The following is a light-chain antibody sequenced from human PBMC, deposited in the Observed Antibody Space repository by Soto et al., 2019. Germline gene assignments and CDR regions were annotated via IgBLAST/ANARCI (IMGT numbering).Light chain of an antibody. V-gene: IGKV1-5*03. CDR1: QSISSW. CDR3: QQYNSYPWT. Sequence: DIQMTQSPSTLSASVGDRVTITCRASQSISSWLAWYQQKPGKAPKLLIYKASNLESGVPSRFSDSGSGTEFTLTISSLQPDDFATYYCQQYNSYPWTFGQGTKVELE. CDR2: KAS. J-gene: IGKJ1*01.